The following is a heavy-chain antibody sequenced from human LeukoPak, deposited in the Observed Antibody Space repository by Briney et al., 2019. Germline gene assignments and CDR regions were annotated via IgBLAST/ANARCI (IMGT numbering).Heavy chain of an antibody. CDR1: GYTFTSYD. CDR2: MNPNSGNT. J-gene: IGHJ4*02. CDR3: ARMYYYDSSGYYRHFDY. D-gene: IGHD3-22*01. Sequence: GAPVKVSCKASGYTFTSYDINWVRQATGQGLEWMGWMNPNSGNTGYAQKFQGRVTMTRNTSISTAYMELSSLRSEDTAVYYCARMYYYDSSGYYRHFDYWGQGTLVTVSS. V-gene: IGHV1-8*01.